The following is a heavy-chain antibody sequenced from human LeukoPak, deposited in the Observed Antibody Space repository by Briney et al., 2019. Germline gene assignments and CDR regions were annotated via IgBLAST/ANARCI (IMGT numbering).Heavy chain of an antibody. CDR2: IYYTGST. CDR3: ARVPSSSWLKFDY. CDR1: GGSISSSRYY. V-gene: IGHV4-39*07. Sequence: SETLSLTCTISGGSISSSRYYWGWIRQPPGKGLEWIGSIYYTGSTNYNPSLKSRVTISVDTSKNQFSLKLSSVTAADTAVYYCARVPSSSWLKFDYWGQGTLVTVSS. D-gene: IGHD6-13*01. J-gene: IGHJ4*02.